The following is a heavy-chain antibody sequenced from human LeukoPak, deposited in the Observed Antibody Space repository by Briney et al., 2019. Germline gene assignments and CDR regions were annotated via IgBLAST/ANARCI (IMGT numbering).Heavy chain of an antibody. J-gene: IGHJ4*02. CDR1: GFTFSSYG. CDR2: IRYDGSNK. V-gene: IGHV3-30*02. CDR3: AKEESRYYDSSGYSLY. D-gene: IGHD3-22*01. Sequence: GGSLRLSCAASGFTFSSYGMHWVRQAPGKGLEWVAFIRYDGSNKYYADSVKGRFTISRDNSKNTLYLQMNSLRAEDTAVYYCAKEESRYYDSSGYSLYWGQGTLVTVSS.